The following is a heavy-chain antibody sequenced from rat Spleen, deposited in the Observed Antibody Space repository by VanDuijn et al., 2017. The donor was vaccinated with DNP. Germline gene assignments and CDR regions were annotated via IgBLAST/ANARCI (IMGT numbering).Heavy chain of an antibody. V-gene: IGHV5-27*01. D-gene: IGHD1-3*01. CDR1: GFSFSYYY. CDR2: IGSDGYAP. Sequence: EVQLVESGGGLVQPGRSLKLPCAASGFSFSYYYMAGVRQAPTKGLEWVAYIGSDGYAPYNGASVKGRFAISRDNAKSTLYLQMNSLKSEDTATYYCTKYGRDNSFDYWGQGIMVTVSS. CDR3: TKYGRDNSFDY. J-gene: IGHJ2*01.